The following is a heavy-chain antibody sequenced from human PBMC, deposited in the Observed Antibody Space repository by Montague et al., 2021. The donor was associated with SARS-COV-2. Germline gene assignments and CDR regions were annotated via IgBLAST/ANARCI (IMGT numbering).Heavy chain of an antibody. J-gene: IGHJ6*03. Sequence: SETLSLTCAVYGGSFSGYYWSWIRQPQGKGLEWIGEINHSGNTNYKPSLKSRVTISMDTSKNQFSLKLSSVTAADTAVYYCARGVRQLGVRYYYYYIDVWDKGTLVTV. CDR2: INHSGNT. D-gene: IGHD6-6*01. CDR1: GGSFSGYY. V-gene: IGHV4-34*01. CDR3: ARGVRQLGVRYYYYYIDV.